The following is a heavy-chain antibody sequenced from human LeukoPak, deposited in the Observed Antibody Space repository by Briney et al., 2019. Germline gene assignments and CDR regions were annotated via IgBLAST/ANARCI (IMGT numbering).Heavy chain of an antibody. V-gene: IGHV4-39*01. CDR3: ARRLAGTEDY. J-gene: IGHJ4*02. CDR1: GGSISSSSYY. Sequence: SETLSLTRTVSGGSISSSSYYWDWIRQPPGKGLEWIGSIYYSGSTYYNPSLKSRVTISVDTSKNQFSLKLSSVTAADTAVYYCARRLAGTEDYWGQGTLVTVSS. D-gene: IGHD6-13*01. CDR2: IYYSGST.